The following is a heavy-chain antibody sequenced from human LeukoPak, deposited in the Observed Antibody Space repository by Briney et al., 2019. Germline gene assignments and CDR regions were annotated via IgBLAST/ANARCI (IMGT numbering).Heavy chain of an antibody. D-gene: IGHD3-9*01. CDR3: ARSDRDSDWFIDDY. Sequence: GGSLRLSCAASGFTFSSYWMSWVRQAPGKGLEWVANIKQDGSEKYYVDSVKGRFTISRDNAKNSLYLQMNSLRAEDTAVYYCARSDRDSDWFIDDYWGQGTLVTVSS. CDR1: GFTFSSYW. V-gene: IGHV3-7*01. CDR2: IKQDGSEK. J-gene: IGHJ4*02.